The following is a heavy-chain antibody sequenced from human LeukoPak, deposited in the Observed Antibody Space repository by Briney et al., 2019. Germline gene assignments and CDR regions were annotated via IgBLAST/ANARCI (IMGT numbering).Heavy chain of an antibody. D-gene: IGHD2-2*01. CDR2: THYSGNT. Sequence: SETLSLTCSVSGDSIRSYYWNWVRQPPGKSLEWIGYTHYSGNTYSNPSLKSRVTTSVDTSNNQSSLKLSSVTAADTAVYYCARGRGYCSSTSCYSAQLDYWGQGTLVTVSS. V-gene: IGHV4-59*12. J-gene: IGHJ4*02. CDR3: ARGRGYCSSTSCYSAQLDY. CDR1: GDSIRSYY.